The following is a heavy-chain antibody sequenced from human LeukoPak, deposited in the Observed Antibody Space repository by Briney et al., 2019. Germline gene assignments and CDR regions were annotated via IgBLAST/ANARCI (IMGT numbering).Heavy chain of an antibody. D-gene: IGHD7-27*01. Sequence: SVRVSCKASGGTFSSYAISWVRQAPGQGLEWMGGIIPIFGTANYAQKFQGRVTITTDESTSTAYMELSSLRSEDTAVYYCASRSDWGSLYSYYMDVWGKGTTVTVSS. CDR1: GGTFSSYA. CDR3: ASRSDWGSLYSYYMDV. CDR2: IIPIFGTA. J-gene: IGHJ6*03. V-gene: IGHV1-69*05.